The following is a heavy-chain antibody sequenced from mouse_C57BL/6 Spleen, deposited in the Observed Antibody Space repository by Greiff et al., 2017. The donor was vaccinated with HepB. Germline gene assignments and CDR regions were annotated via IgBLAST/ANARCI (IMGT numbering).Heavy chain of an antibody. CDR1: GYAFSSYW. Sequence: SGAELVKPGASVKISCKASGYAFSSYWMNWVKQRPGKGLEWIGQIYPGDGDTNYNGKFKGKATLTADKSSSTAYMQLSSLTSEDSAVYFCARVNYYGGYAMDYWGQGTSVTVSS. CDR2: IYPGDGDT. V-gene: IGHV1-80*01. D-gene: IGHD1-1*01. J-gene: IGHJ4*01. CDR3: ARVNYYGGYAMDY.